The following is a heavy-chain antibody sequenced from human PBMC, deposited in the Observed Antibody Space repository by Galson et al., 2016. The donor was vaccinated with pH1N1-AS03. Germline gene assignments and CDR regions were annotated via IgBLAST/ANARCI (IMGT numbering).Heavy chain of an antibody. V-gene: IGHV3-30-3*01. CDR1: FSDYT. Sequence: FSDYTMHWVRQAPGKGLEWVAVTSYNGRNKYYTDSVQGRFSISRDNSKNTLHLQMISLRDEDTAVYFCARSPSSAWHNFDYWGQGALVVVST. CDR3: ARSPSSAWHNFDY. J-gene: IGHJ4*02. CDR2: TSYNGRNK. D-gene: IGHD6-19*01.